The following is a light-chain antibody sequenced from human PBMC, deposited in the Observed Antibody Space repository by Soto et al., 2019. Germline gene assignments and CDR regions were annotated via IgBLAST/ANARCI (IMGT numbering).Light chain of an antibody. V-gene: IGLV2-23*02. CDR2: EVS. CDR3: CSYAGSSTFHYV. J-gene: IGLJ1*01. CDR1: SSDVGSYNL. Sequence: ALTQPASVSGSPGQSITISCTGTSSDVGSYNLVSWYQQHPGKAPKLMIYEVSKRPSGVSNRFSGSKSGNTASLTISGLQAEDEADYYCCSYAGSSTFHYVFGTGTKLTVL.